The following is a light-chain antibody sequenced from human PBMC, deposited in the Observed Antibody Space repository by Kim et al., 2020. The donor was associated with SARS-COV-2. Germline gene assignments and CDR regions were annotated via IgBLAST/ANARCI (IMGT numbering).Light chain of an antibody. J-gene: IGKJ4*01. CDR1: RGNSSG. Sequence: ASGEDRVTISFLASRGNSSGLAWYQQKPGKTPKLLIYDASTFQSGVPLMFSGSGSGTDFTLTISSLQPEDFATYHCQQFNISPLTFGGGTKVDIK. CDR3: QQFNISPLT. CDR2: DAS. V-gene: IGKV1-13*02.